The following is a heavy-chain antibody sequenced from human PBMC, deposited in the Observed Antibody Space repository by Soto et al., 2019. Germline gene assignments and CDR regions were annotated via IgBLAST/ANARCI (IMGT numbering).Heavy chain of an antibody. CDR2: ISGSGGST. Sequence: PGGSLRLSCAASGFTFSSYAMSWVRQAPGKGLELVSAISGSGGSTYYADSVKGRFTISRDNSKNTLYLQMNSLRAEDTAVYYCATLWRAPCSGGSCYPGGVDYWGQGTLVTVSS. J-gene: IGHJ4*02. CDR1: GFTFSSYA. CDR3: ATLWRAPCSGGSCYPGGVDY. V-gene: IGHV3-23*01. D-gene: IGHD2-15*01.